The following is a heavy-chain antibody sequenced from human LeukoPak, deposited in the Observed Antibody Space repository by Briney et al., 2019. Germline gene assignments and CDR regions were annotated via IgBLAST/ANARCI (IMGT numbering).Heavy chain of an antibody. CDR2: IIPIVDVT. Sequence: SVKVSCKASGYTFTGYYMHWVRQAPGQGLQWLGRIIPIVDVTSYAQNFKGRVTITADESTTTAYMELSSLRSEDTAVYYCAREMGDREFYFDYWGQGTLVTVSS. D-gene: IGHD3-10*01. J-gene: IGHJ4*02. CDR3: AREMGDREFYFDY. CDR1: GYTFTGYY. V-gene: IGHV1-69*04.